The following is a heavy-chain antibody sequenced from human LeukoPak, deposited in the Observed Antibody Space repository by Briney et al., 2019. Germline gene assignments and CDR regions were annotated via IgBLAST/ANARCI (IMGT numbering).Heavy chain of an antibody. V-gene: IGHV1-2*02. J-gene: IGHJ6*03. Sequence: GASVKVSCKASGYTFTGYYMHWVRQAPGQGPEWMGWINPNSGGTNYAQKFQGRVTMTRDTSISTAYMELSRLRSDDTAVYFCARGRVSSSTWYSTYYYYFYMDVWGKGTTVTVSS. CDR2: INPNSGGT. CDR3: ARGRVSSSTWYSTYYYYFYMDV. D-gene: IGHD6-13*01. CDR1: GYTFTGYY.